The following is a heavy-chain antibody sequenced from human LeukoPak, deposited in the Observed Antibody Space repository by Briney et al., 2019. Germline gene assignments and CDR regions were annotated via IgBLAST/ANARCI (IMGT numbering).Heavy chain of an antibody. CDR3: ARDRIDDNGWLNWIY. CDR1: GGSISTYY. D-gene: IGHD6-19*01. Sequence: PSETLSLTCNVSGGSISTYYWSWIRQPPGKGLEWIGYVYYSGSTNYNPSLKSRVTISVDTSKNQFSLKLRSVTAADTAVYYCARDRIDDNGWLNWIYWGQGTLVTVSS. CDR2: VYYSGST. J-gene: IGHJ4*02. V-gene: IGHV4-59*01.